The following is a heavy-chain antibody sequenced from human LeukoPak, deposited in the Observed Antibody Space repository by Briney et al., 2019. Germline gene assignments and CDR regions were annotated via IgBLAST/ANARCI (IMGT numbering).Heavy chain of an antibody. CDR1: GYTFTSYD. CDR2: MNPNSGNT. V-gene: IGHV1-8*01. CDR3: ARVEYCSSTSCMGWFDP. J-gene: IGHJ5*02. D-gene: IGHD2-2*01. Sequence: ASVKVSCKASGYTFTSYDINWVRQATGQGLEWMGWMNPNSGNTGYAQKLQGRVTMTTDTSTSTAYMELRSLRSDDTAVYYCARVEYCSSTSCMGWFDPWGQGTLVTVSS.